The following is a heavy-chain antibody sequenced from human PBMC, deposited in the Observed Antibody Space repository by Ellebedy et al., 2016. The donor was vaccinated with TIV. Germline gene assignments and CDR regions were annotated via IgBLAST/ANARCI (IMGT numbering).Heavy chain of an antibody. V-gene: IGHV3-7*03. D-gene: IGHD3-3*01. CDR1: GFTFSSYW. CDR2: IKQDGSEK. Sequence: GESLKISXAASGFTFSSYWMSWARQAPGKGLEWVANIKQDGSEKYYVDSVKGRFTISRDNAKNSLYLQMNSLRAEDTAVYYCAKVGSFGVVNNWFDPWGQGTLVTVSS. CDR3: AKVGSFGVVNNWFDP. J-gene: IGHJ5*02.